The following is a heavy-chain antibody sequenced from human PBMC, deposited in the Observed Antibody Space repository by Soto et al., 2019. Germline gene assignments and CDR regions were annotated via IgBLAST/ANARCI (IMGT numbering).Heavy chain of an antibody. CDR1: GFTFSDYG. Sequence: QVQLVESGGGVVQPGRSLRVSCAASGFTFSDYGIYWVRQAPGKGLEWVALISYDGNNREYGDSVKGRCTISRDNSKNTLYLQMNSLRVEDTAVYYCTFGDNSFDYWGQGTLVTVSS. J-gene: IGHJ4*02. CDR2: ISYDGNNR. V-gene: IGHV3-30*03. CDR3: TFGDNSFDY. D-gene: IGHD1-20*01.